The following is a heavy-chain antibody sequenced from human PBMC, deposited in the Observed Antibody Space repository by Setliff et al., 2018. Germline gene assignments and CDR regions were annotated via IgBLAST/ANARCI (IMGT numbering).Heavy chain of an antibody. V-gene: IGHV3-23*01. D-gene: IGHD5-12*01. CDR3: ARGDGSGYDSV. CDR2: ISGSGGTT. J-gene: IGHJ4*02. CDR1: EFTFSSYA. Sequence: PGGSLRLSCAASEFTFSSYAMSWVRQAPGKGLEWVSAISGSGGTTHYSDSVKGRFTISRDNSKNTLYLQMNSLRAGDTAVYYCARGDGSGYDSVWGQGTLVTVSS.